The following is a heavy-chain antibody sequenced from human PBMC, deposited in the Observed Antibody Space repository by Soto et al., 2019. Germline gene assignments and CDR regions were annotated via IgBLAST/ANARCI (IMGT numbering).Heavy chain of an antibody. V-gene: IGHV3-23*01. J-gene: IGHJ6*02. D-gene: IGHD2-15*01. CDR3: AKGGGGSPGNYGLDV. Sequence: GGPLRRSCAASGFTFSSYAISWARQAPGKWLESVSAISGSGGSTYYADSVKGRFTISRDNSKNTLYLQMNSLRVEDTAVYYCAKGGGGSPGNYGLDVWGQGTTVTVSS. CDR2: ISGSGGST. CDR1: GFTFSSYA.